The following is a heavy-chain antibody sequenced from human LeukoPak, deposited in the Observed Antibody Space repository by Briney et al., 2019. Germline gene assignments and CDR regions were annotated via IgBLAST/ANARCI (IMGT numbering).Heavy chain of an antibody. D-gene: IGHD4-17*01. J-gene: IGHJ3*02. V-gene: IGHV4-59*12. CDR1: GGSISSYY. Sequence: PSETLSLTCTVSGGSISSYYWSWIRQPPGKGLEWIGYIYYSGSTNYNPSLKSRVTISVDTSKNQFSLKLSSVTAADTAVYYCARDGGGDDYGDYVGAFDIWGQGTMVTVSS. CDR3: ARDGGGDDYGDYVGAFDI. CDR2: IYYSGST.